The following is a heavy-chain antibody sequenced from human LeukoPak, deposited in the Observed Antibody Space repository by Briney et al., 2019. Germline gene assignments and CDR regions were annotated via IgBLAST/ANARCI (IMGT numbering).Heavy chain of an antibody. J-gene: IGHJ4*02. CDR1: GFPFSSYA. Sequence: PGGSLSLSCAASGFPFSSYAMSCVRQAPGKGLEWVSAISGSGGSTYYADSVKGRFTISRDNSKNTLYLQMNSLGAEDTAVYYCAKVAVAFDYWGQGTLVTVSS. V-gene: IGHV3-23*01. CDR3: AKVAVAFDY. D-gene: IGHD6-19*01. CDR2: ISGSGGST.